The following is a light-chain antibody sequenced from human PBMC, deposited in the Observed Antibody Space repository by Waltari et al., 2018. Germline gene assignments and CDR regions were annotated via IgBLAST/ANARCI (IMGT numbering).Light chain of an antibody. V-gene: IGLV7-43*01. CDR3: LLYYGALDWI. CDR2: SIN. CDR1: TGAVPRGFY. J-gene: IGLJ2*01. Sequence: QTVVTQEPSVPVSPGGTVTLTCASSTGAVPRGFYQNWFQQKPGQAPRALIYSINQRHSWTPARFSGSLLGGKAALTLSGVQPEDEAVYYCLLYYGALDWIFGGGTNLTVL.